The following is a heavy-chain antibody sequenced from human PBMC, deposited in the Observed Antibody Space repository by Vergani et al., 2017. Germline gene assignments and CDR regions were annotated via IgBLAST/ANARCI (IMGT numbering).Heavy chain of an antibody. CDR2: INHSGST. V-gene: IGHV4-34*01. Sequence: QVQLQQWGAGLLKPSETLSLTCAVYGGSFSGYYWIWIRQPPGKGLEWIGEINHSGSTNYNPSLKSRVTISVDTSKNQFSLKLSSVTAADTAVYYCARGRYSSSWYSNWFDPWGQGTLVTVSS. CDR3: ARGRYSSSWYSNWFDP. D-gene: IGHD6-13*01. J-gene: IGHJ5*02. CDR1: GGSFSGYY.